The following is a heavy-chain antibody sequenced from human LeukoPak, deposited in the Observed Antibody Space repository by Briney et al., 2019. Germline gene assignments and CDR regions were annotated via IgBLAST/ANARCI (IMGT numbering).Heavy chain of an antibody. CDR1: GFTFSSYA. J-gene: IGHJ5*02. CDR3: ARRRIAARVFDP. D-gene: IGHD6-6*01. V-gene: IGHV3-7*01. Sequence: GGSLRLSCAASGFTFSSYAMSWVRQAPGKGLEWVANIKQDGSEKYYVDSVKGRFTISRDNAKNSLYLQMNSLRAEDTAVYYCARRRIAARVFDPWGQGTLVTVSS. CDR2: IKQDGSEK.